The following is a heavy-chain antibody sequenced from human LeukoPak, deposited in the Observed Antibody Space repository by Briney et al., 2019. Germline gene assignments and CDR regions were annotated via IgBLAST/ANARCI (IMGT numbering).Heavy chain of an antibody. CDR3: ARGSNYMDV. V-gene: IGHV3-53*01. CDR1: GFNVSTSY. J-gene: IGHJ6*03. D-gene: IGHD4-11*01. Sequence: PGGSLRLSCAASGFNVSTSYMSWVRQFPGQGLEWVSVIYSGGNTYHIDSVKGRFTISRDNSKNTLFLQMNSLRAEDTAIYYCARGSNYMDVWGKGTTVTVSS. CDR2: IYSGGNT.